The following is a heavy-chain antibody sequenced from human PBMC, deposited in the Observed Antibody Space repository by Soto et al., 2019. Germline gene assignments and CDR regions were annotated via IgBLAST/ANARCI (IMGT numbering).Heavy chain of an antibody. CDR1: GYTFTIYD. J-gene: IGHJ6*03. D-gene: IGHD6-6*01. CDR2: MNPNSGNT. CDR3: ARETDLYSSSSYYYYMDV. Sequence: GASVKVSCKASGYTFTIYDINWVRQATGQGLEWMGWMNPNSGNTGYAQKFQGRVTMTRNTSISTAYMELSSLRSEDTAVYYCARETDLYSSSSYYYYMDVWGKGTTVTVSS. V-gene: IGHV1-8*01.